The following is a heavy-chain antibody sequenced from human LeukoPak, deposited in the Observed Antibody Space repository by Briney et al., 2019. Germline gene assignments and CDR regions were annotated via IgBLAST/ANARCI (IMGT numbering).Heavy chain of an antibody. V-gene: IGHV3-23*01. J-gene: IGHJ4*02. CDR1: GFTFSSYG. CDR3: AKLDGYSYGYSVDY. Sequence: PGGTLRPSCAASGFTFSSYGMSWVRQAPGKGLEWVSAISGSGGSTYYADSVKGRFTISRDNSKTTLYLQMNSLRAEDTAVYYCAKLDGYSYGYSVDYWGQGTLVTVSS. CDR2: ISGSGGST. D-gene: IGHD5-18*01.